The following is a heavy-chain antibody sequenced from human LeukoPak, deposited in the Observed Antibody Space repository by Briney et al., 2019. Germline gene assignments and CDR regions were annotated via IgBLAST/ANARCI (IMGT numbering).Heavy chain of an antibody. D-gene: IGHD3/OR15-3a*01. V-gene: IGHV1-2*02. CDR3: AKEGTGIDY. Sequence: ASVKVSCKASGYTFTGFHIHWVRQAPGQGLEWMGLINPNSGGTNYAQKFQGRVTMTRDTSISTAYMELIRLRSDDTAVYCCAKEGTGIDYWGQGTLVTVSS. J-gene: IGHJ4*02. CDR2: INPNSGGT. CDR1: GYTFTGFH.